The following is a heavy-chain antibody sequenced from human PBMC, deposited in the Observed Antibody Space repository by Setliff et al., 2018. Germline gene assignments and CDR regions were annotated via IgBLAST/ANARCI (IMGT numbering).Heavy chain of an antibody. D-gene: IGHD3-22*01. J-gene: IGHJ4*02. V-gene: IGHV3-11*01. CDR2: ISNDAYTI. CDR1: GFSFSDYY. Sequence: PGGSLRLSCAASGFSFSDYYVMWIRQAPGKGLEWVSYISNDAYTIHYADSMKGRLTISRDNSKNSVFLQMNSLRVEDTAVYYCARVHYETSTYSPTLFDHWGQGALVTVSS. CDR3: ARVHYETSTYSPTLFDH.